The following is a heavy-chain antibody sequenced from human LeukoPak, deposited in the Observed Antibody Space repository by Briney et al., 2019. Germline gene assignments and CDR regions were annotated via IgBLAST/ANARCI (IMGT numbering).Heavy chain of an antibody. CDR3: ARGSEEAEALRILDF. Sequence: GASVKVSCKASGYTFTDYYMHWVRQAPGQGLECMGWIKPNSGVTNYAQKFQGRVTMTRDTSISTAYMELSSLRSDDTAVYYCARGSEEAEALRILDFWGQGTLVTVSS. V-gene: IGHV1-2*02. CDR1: GYTFTDYY. D-gene: IGHD2-15*01. CDR2: IKPNSGVT. J-gene: IGHJ4*02.